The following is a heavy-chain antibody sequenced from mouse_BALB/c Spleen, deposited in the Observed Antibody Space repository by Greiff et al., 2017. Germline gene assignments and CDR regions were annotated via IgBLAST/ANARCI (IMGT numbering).Heavy chain of an antibody. CDR1: GFTFSSFG. D-gene: IGHD2-10*02. Sequence: EVKLLESGGGLVQPGGSRKLSCAASGFTFSSFGMHWVRQAPEKGLEWVAYISSGSSTIYYADTVKGRFTISRDNPKNTLFLQMTSLRSEDTAMYYCARSPRMDYWGQGTSVTVSS. V-gene: IGHV5-17*02. J-gene: IGHJ4*01. CDR2: ISSGSSTI. CDR3: ARSPRMDY.